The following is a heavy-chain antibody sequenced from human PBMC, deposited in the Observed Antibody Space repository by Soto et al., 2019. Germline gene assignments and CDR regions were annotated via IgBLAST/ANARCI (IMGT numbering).Heavy chain of an antibody. Sequence: EVQVVESGGGLVQPGGSLRLSCAASGFTFSSYEMNWVRQAPGKGLEWVSYISSSGSTIYYADSVKGRFTISRDNAKNSLYLQMNSLRAEDTAVYYCARDLRGSGSYYKAGNYYGMDVWGQGTTVTVSS. D-gene: IGHD3-10*01. CDR1: GFTFSSYE. V-gene: IGHV3-48*03. CDR3: ARDLRGSGSYYKAGNYYGMDV. CDR2: ISSSGSTI. J-gene: IGHJ6*02.